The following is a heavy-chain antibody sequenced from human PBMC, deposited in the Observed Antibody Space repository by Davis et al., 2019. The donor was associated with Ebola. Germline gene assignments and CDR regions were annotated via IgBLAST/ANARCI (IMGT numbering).Heavy chain of an antibody. D-gene: IGHD3-10*01. CDR1: GFNFRNYA. V-gene: IGHV3-23*01. CDR3: AKREGYGSVDY. J-gene: IGHJ4*02. Sequence: PGGSLRLSCAASGFNFRNYAMTWVRQAPGKGLEWVSLISGSGADTYYADSVKGRFAISRDNSKNILYLQMNILRPEDTAVYYCAKREGYGSVDYWGQGNLVAVSS. CDR2: ISGSGADT.